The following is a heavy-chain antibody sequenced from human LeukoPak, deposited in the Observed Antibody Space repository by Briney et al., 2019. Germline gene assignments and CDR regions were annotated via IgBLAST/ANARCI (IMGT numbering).Heavy chain of an antibody. CDR3: TTDILVVVITTVDY. V-gene: IGHV3-49*03. CDR2: IRSKTDGGTT. CDR1: GFTFGDYT. J-gene: IGHJ4*02. Sequence: GGSLRLSCTASGFTFGDYTMSWFRQAPGEGLEWVGFIRSKTDGGTTDYAAPVKGRFTISRDDSKNTLYLQMNSLKTEDTAVYYCTTDILVVVITTVDYWGQGTLVTVSS. D-gene: IGHD3-22*01.